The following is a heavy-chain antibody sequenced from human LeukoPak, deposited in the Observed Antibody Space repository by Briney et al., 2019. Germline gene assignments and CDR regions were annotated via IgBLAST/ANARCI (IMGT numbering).Heavy chain of an antibody. Sequence: GGSLRLSCAASGFTLSSYWMHWFRHAPGKGLLWVSRINPDGSTTDYADSVKGRFTISRDNAKNTVYLQMNSLRAEDTAVYYCARSAGVPADWGQGTLVTVSS. CDR2: INPDGSTT. CDR3: ARSAGVPAD. D-gene: IGHD3-10*01. J-gene: IGHJ1*01. V-gene: IGHV3-74*01. CDR1: GFTLSSYW.